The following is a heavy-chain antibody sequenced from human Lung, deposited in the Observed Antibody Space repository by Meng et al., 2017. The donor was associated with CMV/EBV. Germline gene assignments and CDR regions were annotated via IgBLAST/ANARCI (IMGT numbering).Heavy chain of an antibody. J-gene: IGHJ4*02. Sequence: EXLSLTCTVSGYSISSGYYWGWVRQPPGKGLEWIGSIYHSGSTYYNPSLKSRVTISVDTSKNQFSLKLSSVTAADTAVYYCARARFDYWGQGTLVTVSS. CDR2: IYHSGST. V-gene: IGHV4-38-2*02. CDR1: GYSISSGYY. CDR3: ARARFDY.